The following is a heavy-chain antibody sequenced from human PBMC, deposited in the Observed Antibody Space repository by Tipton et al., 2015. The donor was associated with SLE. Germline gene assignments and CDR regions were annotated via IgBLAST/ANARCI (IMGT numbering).Heavy chain of an antibody. J-gene: IGHJ2*01. CDR3: ARAPPYSNYVFDL. D-gene: IGHD4-11*01. CDR2: IYYNEAT. Sequence: TLSLTCTVSGGSIAISTYYWGWIRQSPGKGLEWIGNIYYNEATYYSPSLSSRVTMSIDTPKNQFSLKLSSVTAADTAVYYCARAPPYSNYVFDLWGRGTLVTVSS. V-gene: IGHV4-39*07. CDR1: GGSIAISTYY.